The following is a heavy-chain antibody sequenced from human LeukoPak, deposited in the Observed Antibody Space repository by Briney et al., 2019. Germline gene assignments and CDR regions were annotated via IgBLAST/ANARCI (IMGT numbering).Heavy chain of an antibody. D-gene: IGHD2-21*01. CDR3: ARPFCGGGTCYDLFHY. CDR2: IYYSGST. Sequence: SGTLSLTCTVSGGSISNYYWGWIRQPPGKGLEWIGYIYYSGSTNYNPSLRSRVTISVDTSKNRFSLKLNSVTATDTAVYYCARPFCGGGTCYDLFHYWGQGTLVTVSS. J-gene: IGHJ4*02. CDR1: GGSISNYY. V-gene: IGHV4-59*08.